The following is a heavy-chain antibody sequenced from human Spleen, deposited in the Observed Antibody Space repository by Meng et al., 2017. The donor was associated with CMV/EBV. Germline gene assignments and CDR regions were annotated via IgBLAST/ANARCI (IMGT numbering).Heavy chain of an antibody. V-gene: IGHV3-11*04. CDR2: ISSSGSTT. J-gene: IGHJ6*02. CDR3: ARDLGVMAADPYYYGMDV. D-gene: IGHD6-13*01. CDR1: GFTFSDYY. Sequence: GESLKISCAASGFTFSDYYMSWIRQAPGKGLEWVSYISSSGSTTYYADSVKGRFTISRDNAKNSLYLQMNSLRAEDTAVYYCARDLGVMAADPYYYGMDVWGQGTTVTVSS.